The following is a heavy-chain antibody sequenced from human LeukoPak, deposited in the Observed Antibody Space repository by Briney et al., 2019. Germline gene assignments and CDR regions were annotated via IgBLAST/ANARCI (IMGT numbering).Heavy chain of an antibody. Sequence: PGGSLRLSCAASGFTFSDYGMHWVRQAPGKGLEWVAVMSYDRSNKYYADSVKGRFTISRDNSKNTLYLQMNSLRAEDTAVYYCAKDFNYYDSSGCFDYWGQGTLVTVSS. CDR2: MSYDRSNK. V-gene: IGHV3-30*18. J-gene: IGHJ4*02. CDR1: GFTFSDYG. D-gene: IGHD3-22*01. CDR3: AKDFNYYDSSGCFDY.